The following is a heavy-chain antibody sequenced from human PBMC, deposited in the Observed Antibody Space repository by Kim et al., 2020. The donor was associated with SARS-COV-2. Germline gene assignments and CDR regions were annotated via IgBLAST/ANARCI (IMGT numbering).Heavy chain of an antibody. V-gene: IGHV4-34*01. Sequence: SETLSLTCAVYGGSFSGYYWSWIRQPPGKGLEWIGEINHSGSTNYNPSLKSRVTISVDTSKNQFSLKLSSVTAADTAVYYCARCEQQLDKYFQHWGQGTLVTVSS. J-gene: IGHJ1*01. D-gene: IGHD6-13*01. CDR2: INHSGST. CDR3: ARCEQQLDKYFQH. CDR1: GGSFSGYY.